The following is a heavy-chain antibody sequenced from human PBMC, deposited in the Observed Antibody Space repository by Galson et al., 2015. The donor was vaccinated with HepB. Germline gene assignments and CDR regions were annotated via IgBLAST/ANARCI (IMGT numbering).Heavy chain of an antibody. CDR3: ARHQVAATTIRPFDY. V-gene: IGHV4-39*01. CDR1: GGSISSSSYY. J-gene: IGHJ4*02. Sequence: LSLTCTVSGGSISSSSYYWGWIRQPPGKGLEWIGSIYYSGSTYYNPSLKSRVTISVDTSKNQFSLKLSSVTAADTAVYYCARHQVAATTIRPFDYWGQGTLVTVSS. CDR2: IYYSGST. D-gene: IGHD2-15*01.